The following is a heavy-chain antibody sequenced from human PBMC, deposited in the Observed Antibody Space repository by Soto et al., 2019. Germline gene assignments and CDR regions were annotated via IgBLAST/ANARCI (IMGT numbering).Heavy chain of an antibody. CDR1: GFTFSAYT. CDR3: AREPRYCDTTTCYTSPGYYGMDA. J-gene: IGHJ6*02. Sequence: EVQLVESGGGLVKPGGSLRLSCAASGFTFSAYTMNWVRQAPGKGLERVSSIGSSSTVIYSVESVKGRFTISRDNAENSLFLQINSLRAEDTAVYYCAREPRYCDTTTCYTSPGYYGMDAWGQGTTVTVSS. CDR2: IGSSSTVI. V-gene: IGHV3-21*02. D-gene: IGHD2-2*02.